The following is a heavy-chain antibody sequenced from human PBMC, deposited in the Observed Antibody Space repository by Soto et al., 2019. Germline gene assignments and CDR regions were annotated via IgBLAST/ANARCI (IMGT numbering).Heavy chain of an antibody. CDR3: AKDTIAARPRWFDT. D-gene: IGHD6-6*01. J-gene: IGHJ5*02. CDR1: GFTFSSYG. V-gene: IGHV3-30*18. CDR2: ISYDGSSK. Sequence: GGSLRLSCAASGFTFSSYGMHWVRQAPGKGLEWVAVISYDGSSKYYADSVKGRFTISRDNSKNTLYLQMNSLRAEDTAVYYCAKDTIAARPRWFDTWGQGTLVTVSS.